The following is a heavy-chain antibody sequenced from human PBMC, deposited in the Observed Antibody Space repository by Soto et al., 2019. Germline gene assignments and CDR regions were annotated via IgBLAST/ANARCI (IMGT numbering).Heavy chain of an antibody. CDR3: VRDPLADRVTPYYYYGMDV. CDR1: GYTFTSYG. D-gene: IGHD2-21*02. V-gene: IGHV1-18*04. J-gene: IGHJ6*02. Sequence: ASVKVSCKASGYTFTSYGSSWGRQAPGQGLEWMGWISVYNGNTNYAQKLQDRVTMTTDTSTSTAYMELRSLRSDDTAVYYCVRDPLADRVTPYYYYGMDVWGHGTTVTASS. CDR2: ISVYNGNT.